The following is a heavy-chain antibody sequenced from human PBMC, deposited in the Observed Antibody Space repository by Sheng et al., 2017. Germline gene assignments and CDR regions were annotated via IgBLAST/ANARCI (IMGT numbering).Heavy chain of an antibody. CDR2: ISYDGSNK. CDR3: ARGMDTAMHVYYYGMDV. V-gene: IGHV3-30*04. Sequence: QVQLVESGGGVVQPGRSLRLSCAASGFTFSSYAMHWVRQAPGKGLEWVAVISYDGSNKYYADSVKGRFTISRDNSKNTLYLQMNSLRAEDTAVYYCARGMDTAMHVYYYGMDVWGQGTTVTVSS. J-gene: IGHJ6*02. CDR1: GFTFSSYA. D-gene: IGHD5-18*01.